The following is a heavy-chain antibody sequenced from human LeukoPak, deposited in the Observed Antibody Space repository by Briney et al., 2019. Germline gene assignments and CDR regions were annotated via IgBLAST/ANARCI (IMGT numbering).Heavy chain of an antibody. CDR1: GGTFSSYA. V-gene: IGHV3-23*01. Sequence: ASVKVSCKPSGGTFSSYAMSWVRQAPGKGLEWVSAISGSGGSTYYADSVKGRFTISRDNSKNTLYLQMNSLRAEDTAVYYCAKDGYYYDSSGNWFDPWGQGTLVTVSS. D-gene: IGHD3-22*01. J-gene: IGHJ5*02. CDR2: ISGSGGST. CDR3: AKDGYYYDSSGNWFDP.